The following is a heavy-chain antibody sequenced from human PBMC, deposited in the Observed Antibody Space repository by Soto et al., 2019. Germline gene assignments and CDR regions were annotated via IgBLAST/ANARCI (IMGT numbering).Heavy chain of an antibody. CDR2: IYYSGST. CDR3: ARDRIQLGIDP. V-gene: IGHV4-31*03. D-gene: IGHD5-18*01. CDR1: GGSIRSGGYY. J-gene: IGHJ5*02. Sequence: SQTLSLTCTVSGGSIRSGGYYWSWIRQHPGKGLEWIGYIYYSGSTYYNPSLKSRVTISVDTSKNQFSLKLSSVTAADTAVYYCARDRIQLGIDPWGQGTLVTVSS.